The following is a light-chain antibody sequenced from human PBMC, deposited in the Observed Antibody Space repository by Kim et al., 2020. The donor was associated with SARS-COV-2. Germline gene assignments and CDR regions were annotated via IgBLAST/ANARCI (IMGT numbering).Light chain of an antibody. Sequence: SPGERATLSCRASQSVSSSYLAWYQQKPGQAPRLLIFGASSRATGIPDRFSGSGSGTDFTLTISRLEPEDFAVYYCQQYGSSFLTFGGGTKVDIK. CDR1: QSVSSSY. V-gene: IGKV3-20*01. CDR3: QQYGSSFLT. CDR2: GAS. J-gene: IGKJ4*01.